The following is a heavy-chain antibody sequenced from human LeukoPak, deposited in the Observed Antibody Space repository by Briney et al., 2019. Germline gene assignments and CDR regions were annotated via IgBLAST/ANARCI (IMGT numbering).Heavy chain of an antibody. CDR1: GFTFSSYA. V-gene: IGHV3-23*01. Sequence: QPGGSLRLSCAASGFTFSSYAMSWVRQAPGKGLEWVSAISGSGGSTYYADSVKGRFTISRDNSKNTLYLQMNSLRAEGTAVYYCARIVVVVAAKGAFDYWGQGTLVTVSS. J-gene: IGHJ4*02. CDR3: ARIVVVVAAKGAFDY. CDR2: ISGSGGST. D-gene: IGHD2-15*01.